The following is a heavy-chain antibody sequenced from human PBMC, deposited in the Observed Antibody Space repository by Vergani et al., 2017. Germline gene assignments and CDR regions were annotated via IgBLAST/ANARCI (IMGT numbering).Heavy chain of an antibody. Sequence: QLHLQESGPGLVKPSETLSLTCTVSGGSITSSSYYWGWIRQPPGKGLEWIGNIYHSGGAYYNPSLKGRVTISVDTSKNQFSLEVTSVTAADTAIYFCARTESFILRYFHWALWRQGTLVPVSS. CDR3: ARTESFILRYFHWAL. CDR2: IYHSGGA. V-gene: IGHV4-39*01. CDR1: GGSITSSSYY. J-gene: IGHJ4*02. D-gene: IGHD3-9*01.